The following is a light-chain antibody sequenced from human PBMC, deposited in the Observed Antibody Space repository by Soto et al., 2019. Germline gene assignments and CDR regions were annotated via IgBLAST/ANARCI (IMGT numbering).Light chain of an antibody. V-gene: IGKV1-6*01. CDR2: AAS. Sequence: AIHMTQSPSSLSASVGDRVTITCRASQGIRSELAWYQQKPGKAPNLLIYAASTLQSGVPSRFSGSGSGTDFTITISSLQPEDFATYYCLHDYNYPRTFGQGTKVEVK. CDR3: LHDYNYPRT. CDR1: QGIRSE. J-gene: IGKJ1*01.